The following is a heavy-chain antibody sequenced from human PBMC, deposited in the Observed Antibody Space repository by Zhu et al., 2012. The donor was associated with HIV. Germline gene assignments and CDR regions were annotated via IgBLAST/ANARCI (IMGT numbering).Heavy chain of an antibody. CDR1: GGSISSGGYS. V-gene: IGHV4-30-2*01. D-gene: IGHD3-10*01. CDR2: IYHSGST. J-gene: IGHJ3*02. Sequence: QVQLQESGSGLVKPSQTLSLTCAVSGGSISSGGYSWSWIRQPPGKGLEWIGYIYHSGSTYYNPSLKSRVTISVDRSKNQFSLKLSSVTAADTAVYYCAGSRMVRGVNADAFDIWGQGDNGHRLF. CDR3: AGSRMVRGVNADAFDI.